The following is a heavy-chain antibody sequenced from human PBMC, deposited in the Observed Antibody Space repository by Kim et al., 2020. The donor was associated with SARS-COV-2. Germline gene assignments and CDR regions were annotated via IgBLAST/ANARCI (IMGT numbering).Heavy chain of an antibody. V-gene: IGHV3-21*01. CDR3: ARVTGIVATIDYYYGMDV. CDR1: GFTFSSYS. J-gene: IGHJ6*02. CDR2: ISSSSSFI. Sequence: GGSLRLSCAASGFTFSSYSMNWVRQAPGKGLEWVSSISSSSSFIYYADSVKGRFTISRDNAKNSLYLQMNSLRAEDTAVYYCARVTGIVATIDYYYGMDVWGQGTTVTVSS. D-gene: IGHD5-12*01.